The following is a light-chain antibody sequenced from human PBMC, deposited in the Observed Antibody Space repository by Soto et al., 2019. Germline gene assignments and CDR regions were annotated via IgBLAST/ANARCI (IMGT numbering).Light chain of an antibody. CDR3: QQAYGAPPWT. V-gene: IGKV1-39*01. CDR2: AAS. Sequence: DIQMTQSPSSLSASVGDRVTITCRASQTITSYLNWYQHKPGEAPRLLVYAASSLQSGVPSRFSASGSGTDFTLTISSLQPEDFSIYYCQQAYGAPPWTFGHGTKVELK. CDR1: QTITSY. J-gene: IGKJ1*01.